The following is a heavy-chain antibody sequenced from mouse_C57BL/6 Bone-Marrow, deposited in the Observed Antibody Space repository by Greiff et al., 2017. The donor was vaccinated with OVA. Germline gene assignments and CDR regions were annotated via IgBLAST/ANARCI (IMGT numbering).Heavy chain of an antibody. CDR1: GYTFTSYW. CDR2: IDPSDSYT. Sequence: VQLQQPGAELVMPGASVKLSCKASGYTFTSYWMHWVKQRPGQGLEWIGEIDPSDSYTNYNQKFKGKSTLTVDKSSSTAYMQLSSLTSEDSAVYYCARLYYGTSYYCDYWGQGTTLTVSS. J-gene: IGHJ2*01. CDR3: ARLYYGTSYYCDY. V-gene: IGHV1-69*01. D-gene: IGHD1-1*01.